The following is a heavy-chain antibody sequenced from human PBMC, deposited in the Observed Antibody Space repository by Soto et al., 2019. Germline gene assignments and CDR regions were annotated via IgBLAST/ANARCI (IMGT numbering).Heavy chain of an antibody. J-gene: IGHJ4*02. CDR3: ATGVITMVRGN. V-gene: IGHV3-21*01. CDR2: ISSSSSYI. CDR1: GFTFSSYS. Sequence: GGSLRLSCAASGFTFSSYSMNWVRQAPGKGLEWVSSISSSSSYIYYADSVKGRFTISRDNAKNSLYLQMNSLRAEDTAVYYCATGVITMVRGNWGQGTLVTVSS. D-gene: IGHD3-10*01.